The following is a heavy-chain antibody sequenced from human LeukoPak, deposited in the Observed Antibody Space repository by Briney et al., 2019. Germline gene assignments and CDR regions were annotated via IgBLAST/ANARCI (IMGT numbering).Heavy chain of an antibody. CDR2: IYYSGST. V-gene: IGHV4-39*01. Sequence: PSETLSLTCTVSGGSFSSSTYYWGWIRQPPGKGLEWLGSIYYSGSTYYNQSLKSRVTISVDTSKNQFSLTLTSVTAADTALYYCARHYYDTSGYYPWYFDXWGQGTLVTVS. CDR1: GGSFSSSTYY. CDR3: ARHYYDTSGYYPWYFDX. J-gene: IGHJ4*02. D-gene: IGHD3-22*01.